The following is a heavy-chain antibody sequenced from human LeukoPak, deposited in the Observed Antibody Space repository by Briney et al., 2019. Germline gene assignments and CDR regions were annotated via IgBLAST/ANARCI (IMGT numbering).Heavy chain of an antibody. CDR1: GFTFSSYS. V-gene: IGHV3-21*01. CDR2: ISSSSSYI. J-gene: IGHJ3*02. D-gene: IGHD3-10*01. CDR3: AREGTELYAFDI. Sequence: GGSLRLSCAASGFTFSSYSMNWVRQAPGKGLEWVSSISSSSSYIYYADSVKGRFTISRDNAKNSLYLQMNSLRAEDTAVYYCAREGTELYAFDIWGQGTMVTVSS.